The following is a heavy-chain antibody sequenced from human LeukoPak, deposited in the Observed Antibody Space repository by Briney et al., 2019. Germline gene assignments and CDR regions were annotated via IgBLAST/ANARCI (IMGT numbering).Heavy chain of an antibody. CDR2: INPHSGGT. J-gene: IGHJ3*02. D-gene: IGHD2-15*01. CDR3: ARDKDFVVVVPATDAFDI. Sequence: ASVKVSCKASGYTFTNYYIHWVRQAPGKGLEWMGRINPHSGGTNYAQKLQGRVTMTRDTSISTAYMELSSLRSDDTAVYYCARDKDFVVVVPATDAFDIWGQGTMVTVSS. V-gene: IGHV1-2*02. CDR1: GYTFTNYY.